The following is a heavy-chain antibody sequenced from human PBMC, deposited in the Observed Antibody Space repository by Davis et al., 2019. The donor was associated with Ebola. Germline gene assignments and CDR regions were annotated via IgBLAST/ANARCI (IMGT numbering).Heavy chain of an antibody. Sequence: PSETLSLTCTVSGGSISRGGSYWTWIRQPPGKGLEWIGYIYYSGSTNYNPSLKSRVTISVDTSKNQFSLKVSSVTAADTAVYYCARVGAASGWYGAFDYWGQGTLVTVSS. V-gene: IGHV4-61*08. CDR1: GGSISRGGSY. J-gene: IGHJ4*02. D-gene: IGHD6-19*01. CDR2: IYYSGST. CDR3: ARVGAASGWYGAFDY.